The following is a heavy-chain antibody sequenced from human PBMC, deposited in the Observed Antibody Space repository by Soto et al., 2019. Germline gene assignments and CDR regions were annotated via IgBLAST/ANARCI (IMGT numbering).Heavy chain of an antibody. J-gene: IGHJ6*02. D-gene: IGHD3-10*01. CDR3: ARDVRYYGSGSYGYYYYYGMDV. Sequence: SETLSLTCTVSGGSVSSGSYYWSWIRQPPGKGLEWIGEINHSGSTNYNPSLKSRVTISVGTSKNQFSLKLSSVTAADTAVYYCARDVRYYGSGSYGYYYYYGMDVWGQGTTVTVSS. CDR1: GGSVSSGSYY. CDR2: INHSGST. V-gene: IGHV4-39*07.